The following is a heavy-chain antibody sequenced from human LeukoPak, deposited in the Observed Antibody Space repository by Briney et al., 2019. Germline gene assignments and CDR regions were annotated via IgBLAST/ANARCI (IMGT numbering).Heavy chain of an antibody. CDR3: ARHITPWGWFDP. V-gene: IGHV4-61*01. CDR1: GGSVSSGSYY. D-gene: IGHD3-16*01. CDR2: IYYSGST. J-gene: IGHJ5*02. Sequence: PSETLSLTCTVSGGSVSSGSYYWRWIRQPPGKGLERIGYIYYSGSTNYIPSLKSRVTISVDTSKNQFSLKLTSVTAADTAVYYCARHITPWGWFDPWGQGTLVTVSS.